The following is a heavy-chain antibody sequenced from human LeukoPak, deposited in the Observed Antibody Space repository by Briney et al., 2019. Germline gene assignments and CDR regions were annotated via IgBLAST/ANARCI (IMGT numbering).Heavy chain of an antibody. Sequence: GGSLRLSCAASGFIFTDYWMSWVRQAPGRGLEWVANIKQDGSEKYYVGSVKGRFTISRDNAKSSLYLQMNSLRAEDTAVYYCTREMVMIDYWGQGNLVTVSS. D-gene: IGHD4-23*01. J-gene: IGHJ4*02. CDR1: GFIFTDYW. CDR2: IKQDGSEK. CDR3: TREMVMIDY. V-gene: IGHV3-7*03.